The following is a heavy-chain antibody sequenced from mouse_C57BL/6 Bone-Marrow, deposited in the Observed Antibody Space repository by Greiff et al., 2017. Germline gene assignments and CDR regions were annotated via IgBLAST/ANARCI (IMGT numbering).Heavy chain of an antibody. CDR1: GYTFTSYT. V-gene: IGHV1-4*01. CDR2: INPSSGYT. J-gene: IGHJ2*01. CDR3: ARWGSNYDY. D-gene: IGHD2-5*01. Sequence: VQRVESGAELARPGASVKMSCKASGYTFTSYTMHWVKQRPGQGLEWIGYINPSSGYTKYNQKFKDKATLTADKSSSTAYMQLSSLTSEDSAVYHCARWGSNYDYWGQGTTLTVSS.